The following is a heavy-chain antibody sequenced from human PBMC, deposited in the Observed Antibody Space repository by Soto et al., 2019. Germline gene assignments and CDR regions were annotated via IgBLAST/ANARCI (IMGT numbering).Heavy chain of an antibody. CDR2: ISDNGGKT. V-gene: IGHV3-23*01. Sequence: EVQLLESGGGLAQPGGSLRLSCAASGFTFGNVAMAWVRQAPGKGLEWVSSISDNGGKTDYADSVRGRFTLSRDNSKNTLYLQMNHLKAEDTAVYYCAKLYWNPRYFDYWGQGARVIISS. J-gene: IGHJ4*02. D-gene: IGHD1-1*01. CDR1: GFTFGNVA. CDR3: AKLYWNPRYFDY.